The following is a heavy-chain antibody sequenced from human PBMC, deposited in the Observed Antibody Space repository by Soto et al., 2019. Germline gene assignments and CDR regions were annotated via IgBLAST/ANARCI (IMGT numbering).Heavy chain of an antibody. CDR1: GYTFTSYA. CDR3: ARGGRFWFGHDAFDI. V-gene: IGHV1-3*01. D-gene: IGHD3-10*01. CDR2: INAGNGNT. J-gene: IGHJ3*02. Sequence: QVQLVQSGAEVKKPGASVKVSCKASGYTFTSYAMHWVRQAPGQRLEWMGWINAGNGNTKYSQKFQDRVTITRDTSASTAYMELSSLRSEDTAVYYCARGGRFWFGHDAFDIWGQGTMVTVSS.